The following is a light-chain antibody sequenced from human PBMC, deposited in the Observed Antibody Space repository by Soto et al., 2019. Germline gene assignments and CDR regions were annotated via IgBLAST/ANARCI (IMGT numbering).Light chain of an antibody. J-gene: IGKJ1*01. CDR2: GAF. Sequence: EIVLTQSPGTLSLSPGERATLSCRASQSVSSSYLAGYQQRPGQAPRLLIYGAFSRATGSPDRFGGSGSGTGFTHNTSRLEAVDFGVDYGEQYGSALTWTFGQGTKVEIK. CDR1: QSVSSSY. V-gene: IGKV3-20*01. CDR3: EQYGSALTWT.